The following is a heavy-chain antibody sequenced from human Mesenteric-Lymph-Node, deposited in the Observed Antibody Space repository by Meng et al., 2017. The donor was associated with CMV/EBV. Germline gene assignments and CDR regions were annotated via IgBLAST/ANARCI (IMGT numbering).Heavy chain of an antibody. D-gene: IGHD6-19*01. CDR3: ARPQRGWSYAFDI. CDR2: INSGSSII. Sequence: GESLKISCAASGFTVSSNYMSWVRQAPGKGLEWVSHINSGSSIIYYTDSVKGRFTVSRDNSKSTLYLQMNSLRTEDTAVYYCARPQRGWSYAFDIWGQGTMVTVSS. J-gene: IGHJ3*02. CDR1: GFTVSSNY. V-gene: IGHV3-53*05.